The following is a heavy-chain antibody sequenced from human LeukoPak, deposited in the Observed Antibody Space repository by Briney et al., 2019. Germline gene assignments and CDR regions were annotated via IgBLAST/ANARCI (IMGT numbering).Heavy chain of an antibody. J-gene: IGHJ4*02. Sequence: SSETLSLTCTVSGGSISSSSYYWGWIRQPPGKGLEWIGDIYYSGSTNYNPSLKSRVTISVDTSKNQFSLKLSSVTAADTAVYYCARSTVVTPFDYWGQGTLVTVSS. CDR2: IYYSGST. CDR1: GGSISSSSYY. D-gene: IGHD4-23*01. V-gene: IGHV4-61*05. CDR3: ARSTVVTPFDY.